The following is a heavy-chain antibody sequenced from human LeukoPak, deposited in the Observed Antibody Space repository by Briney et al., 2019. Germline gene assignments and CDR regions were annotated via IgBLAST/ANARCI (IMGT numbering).Heavy chain of an antibody. Sequence: GASVKVSCKASGYTFTSYDINWVRQATGQGLEWMGWMNPNSGNTGYAQKFQGRLTITADKSTSTAYMELSSLRSDDTAVYYCARDTPGTAVGGIDVWGQGTLVTVSS. CDR1: GYTFTSYD. J-gene: IGHJ3*01. V-gene: IGHV1-8*03. CDR3: ARDTPGTAVGGIDV. D-gene: IGHD5-18*01. CDR2: MNPNSGNT.